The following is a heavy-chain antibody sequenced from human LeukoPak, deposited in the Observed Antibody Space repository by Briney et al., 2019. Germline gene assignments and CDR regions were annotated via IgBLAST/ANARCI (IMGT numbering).Heavy chain of an antibody. V-gene: IGHV4-61*02. J-gene: IGHJ4*02. D-gene: IGHD3-3*01. CDR3: ASQRIGEWLLYDY. Sequence: SQTLSLTCTVSNDSITSGAYYWTWIRQHPGKGLEWIGRIYTSGSTNYNPSLKSRVTMSVDTSKNQFSLKLSSVTAADTAVYYCASQRIGEWLLYDYWGQGTLVTVSS. CDR2: IYTSGST. CDR1: NDSITSGAYY.